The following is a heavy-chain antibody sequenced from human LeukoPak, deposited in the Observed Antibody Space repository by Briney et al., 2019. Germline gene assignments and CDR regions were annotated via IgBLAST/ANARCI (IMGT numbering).Heavy chain of an antibody. Sequence: RSSETLSLTCTVSGGSISSYYWSWIRQPPGKGLEWIGYIYYSGSTNYNPSLKSRVTISVDTSKNQFSLKLSSVTAADTAVYYCARGWVRGAKGIDYWGQGTLVTVSS. CDR2: IYYSGST. CDR3: ARGWVRGAKGIDY. CDR1: GGSISSYY. V-gene: IGHV4-59*01. D-gene: IGHD3-10*01. J-gene: IGHJ4*02.